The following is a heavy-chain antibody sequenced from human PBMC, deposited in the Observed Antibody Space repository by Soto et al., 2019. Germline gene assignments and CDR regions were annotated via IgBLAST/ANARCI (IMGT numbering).Heavy chain of an antibody. D-gene: IGHD3-10*01. Sequence: QVQLVQSGAEVKKPGSSVNVSCKAPGGTFSRYTINWVRQAPGQGLEWMGRLIPIYAIANYTQKFQGRVTNAENKSSTTTSKDLTTPRSDASVVYYCARGSTLVRGAPRWFDPWGQGTLLTVSS. J-gene: IGHJ5*02. V-gene: IGHV1-69*02. CDR2: LIPIYAIA. CDR1: GGTFSRYT. CDR3: ARGSTLVRGAPRWFDP.